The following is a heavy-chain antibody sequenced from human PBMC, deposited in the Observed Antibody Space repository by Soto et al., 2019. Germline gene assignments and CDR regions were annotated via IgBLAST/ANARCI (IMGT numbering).Heavy chain of an antibody. V-gene: IGHV1-18*01. CDR3: ARGRDGDY. J-gene: IGHJ4*02. Sequence: QVHLVQSGAEVKKPGASVKVSCKGSGYGFTTYGITWVRQAPGQGLEWMAWISAHNGNTNYAQKLQGRVTVTRDTSTSTGYMELRSLRSDGTAVYYCARGRDGDYWGQGALVTVSS. CDR2: ISAHNGNT. CDR1: GYGFTTYG. D-gene: IGHD6-6*01.